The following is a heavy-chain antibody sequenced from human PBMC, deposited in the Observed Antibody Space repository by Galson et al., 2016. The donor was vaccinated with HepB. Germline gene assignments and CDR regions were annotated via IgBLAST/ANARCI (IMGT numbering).Heavy chain of an antibody. D-gene: IGHD6-19*01. J-gene: IGHJ3*02. CDR2: ISGSGGSA. CDR3: AKSSSGWVGDPNDSIDI. CDR1: RFIFSSFA. V-gene: IGHV3-23*01. Sequence: SLRLSCAASRFIFSSFAMNWVRQAPGKGLEWVSTISGSGGSAYYADSVKGRFTISRDNSKNTLYLQMSSLRAEDTAIYYCAKSSSGWVGDPNDSIDIWGQGTMVTVSS.